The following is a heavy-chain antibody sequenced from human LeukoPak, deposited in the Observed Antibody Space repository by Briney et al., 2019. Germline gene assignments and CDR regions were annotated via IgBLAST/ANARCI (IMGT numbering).Heavy chain of an antibody. CDR1: GFTFNIYE. Sequence: PGGSLRLSCAASGFTFNIYEMNWVRQAPGKGLEWVSYISSSGRNIYYADSVRGRFTMSRDNAKNSLYLQMNSLRAEDTAVYYCARLYGVGATSGLYFDSWGQGTLVTVSS. V-gene: IGHV3-48*03. D-gene: IGHD1-26*01. J-gene: IGHJ4*02. CDR2: ISSSGRNI. CDR3: ARLYGVGATSGLYFDS.